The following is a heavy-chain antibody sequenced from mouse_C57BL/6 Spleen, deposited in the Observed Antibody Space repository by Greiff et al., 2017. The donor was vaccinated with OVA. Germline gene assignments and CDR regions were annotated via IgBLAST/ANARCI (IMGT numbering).Heavy chain of an antibody. CDR3: ARRSRPEDFDY. J-gene: IGHJ2*01. CDR2: IDPSDSYT. CDR1: GYTFTSYW. Sequence: QVQLQQSGAELVKPGASVKLSCKASGYTFTSYWMQWVKQRPGQGLEWIGEIDPSDSYTNYNQKFKGKATLTVDTSSSTAYMQLSSLTSEDSAVYYCARRSRPEDFDYWGQGTTLTVSS. D-gene: IGHD3-2*02. V-gene: IGHV1-50*01.